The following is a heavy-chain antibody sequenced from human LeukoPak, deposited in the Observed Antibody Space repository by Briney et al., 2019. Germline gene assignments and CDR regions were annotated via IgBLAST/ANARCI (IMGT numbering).Heavy chain of an antibody. CDR3: ARGFFDSYGSSNPFDS. CDR1: GASISSYY. Sequence: SETLSLTCTVSGASISSYYWSWIRQLPDKGLEWIGYIHTSGNTNSNPSLKSQVTLSIDTSKNQFSLRLTSVAAADTALYYCARGFFDSYGSSNPFDSWGQGILVTVSS. D-gene: IGHD3-16*01. CDR2: IHTSGNT. J-gene: IGHJ4*02. V-gene: IGHV4-4*08.